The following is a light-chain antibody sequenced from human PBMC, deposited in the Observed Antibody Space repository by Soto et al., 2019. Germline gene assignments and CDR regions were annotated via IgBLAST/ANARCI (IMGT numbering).Light chain of an antibody. CDR2: EVS. CDR3: GSYTNSSSPYV. V-gene: IGLV2-14*01. CDR1: SSDVGGYKS. Sequence: QSALTQPASVSGSPGQSITITCTGTSSDVGGYKSVSWYQQHPGKAPKLMIYEVSNRPSGVSNRFSASKSGNTASLTISGLQAEDEADYYCGSYTNSSSPYVFGTGTKLTVL. J-gene: IGLJ1*01.